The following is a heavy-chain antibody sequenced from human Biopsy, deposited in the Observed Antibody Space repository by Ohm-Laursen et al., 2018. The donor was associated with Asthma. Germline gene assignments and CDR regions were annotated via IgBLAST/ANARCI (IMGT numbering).Heavy chain of an antibody. V-gene: IGHV2-26*01. D-gene: IGHD3-3*01. CDR2: IFLNDEK. CDR3: ARVVNYDFRSGYWFDP. Sequence: TQTLTLTCTVSGFSLRNAGMGVTWIRQPPGKALEWLAHIFLNDEKSYSTSLKSRITISKDTAKSQVVLTMSNMDPVDTATYYCARVVNYDFRSGYWFDPWGQGTLVTVSS. CDR1: GFSLRNAGMG. J-gene: IGHJ5*02.